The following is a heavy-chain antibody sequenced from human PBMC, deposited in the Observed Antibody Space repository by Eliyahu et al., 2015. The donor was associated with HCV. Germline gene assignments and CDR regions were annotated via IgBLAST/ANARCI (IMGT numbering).Heavy chain of an antibody. J-gene: IGHJ4*02. V-gene: IGHV1-2*04. CDR2: INPNSGGT. CDR3: ARAGPYYYDSSGHFDY. CDR1: GYTFXGYY. D-gene: IGHD3-22*01. Sequence: QVQLVQSGAEVKKPGASVKVSCKASGYTFXGYYMHWVRQAPGQGLEWMGWINPNSGGTNYAQKFQGWVTMTRDTSISTAYMELSRLRSDDTAVYYCARAGPYYYDSSGHFDYWGQGTLVTVSS.